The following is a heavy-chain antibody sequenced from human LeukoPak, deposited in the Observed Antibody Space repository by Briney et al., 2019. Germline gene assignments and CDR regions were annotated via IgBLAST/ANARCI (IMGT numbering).Heavy chain of an antibody. Sequence: PGGSLRLSCAASGFTFSNYEMNWVRQAPGKGLERVSYISSSGNTIYYADSVKGRFTISRDNPKNSLYLQMNSLRAEDTAVYYCARDWAYFDYWGQGALVTVSS. CDR2: ISSSGNTI. J-gene: IGHJ4*02. V-gene: IGHV3-48*03. D-gene: IGHD3-16*01. CDR1: GFTFSNYE. CDR3: ARDWAYFDY.